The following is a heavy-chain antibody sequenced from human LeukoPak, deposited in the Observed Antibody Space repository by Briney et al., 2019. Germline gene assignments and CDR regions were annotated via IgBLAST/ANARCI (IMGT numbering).Heavy chain of an antibody. V-gene: IGHV3-48*03. CDR2: ISSSGSTI. CDR1: GFTFSSYE. D-gene: IGHD1-26*01. Sequence: GGSLRLSCAASGFTFSSYEMNWVRQAPGKGLEWVSYISSSGSTIYYADSVKGRFTISRDNAKNSLYLQMNSLRAEDTVVYYCARETGVVGATRFFDYWGQGTLVTVSS. J-gene: IGHJ4*02. CDR3: ARETGVVGATRFFDY.